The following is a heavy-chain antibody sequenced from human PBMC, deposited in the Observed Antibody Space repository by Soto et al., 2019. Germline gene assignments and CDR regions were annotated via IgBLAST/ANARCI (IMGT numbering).Heavy chain of an antibody. CDR1: GGSISSYY. Sequence: QVQLQESGPGLVKPSETLSLTCTVSGGSISSYYWSWIRQPPGKGLEWIGYIYYSGSTNYNPPLKSRVTISVDTSKNQFSLKLSSVTAADTAVYYCARRLTYYDILTSSYYYYMDVWGKGTTVTVSS. CDR3: ARRLTYYDILTSSYYYYMDV. D-gene: IGHD3-9*01. V-gene: IGHV4-59*08. CDR2: IYYSGST. J-gene: IGHJ6*03.